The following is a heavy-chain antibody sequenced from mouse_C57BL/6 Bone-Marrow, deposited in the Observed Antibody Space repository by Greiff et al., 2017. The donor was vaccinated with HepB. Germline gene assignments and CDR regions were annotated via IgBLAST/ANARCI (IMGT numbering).Heavy chain of an antibody. CDR2: ISSGSSTI. CDR1: GFTFSDYG. CDR3: ARLLRPFYFDY. V-gene: IGHV5-17*01. Sequence: EVQLVESGGGLVKPGGSLKLSCAASGFTFSDYGMHWVRQAPEKGLEWVAYISSGSSTIYYADTVKGRFTISRDNAKNTLFLQMTSLRSEDTAMYYCARLLRPFYFDYWGQGTTLTVSS. D-gene: IGHD1-2*01. J-gene: IGHJ2*01.